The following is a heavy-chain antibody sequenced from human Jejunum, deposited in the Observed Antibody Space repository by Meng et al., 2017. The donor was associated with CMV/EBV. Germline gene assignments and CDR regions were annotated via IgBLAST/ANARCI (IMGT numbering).Heavy chain of an antibody. D-gene: IGHD2-21*01. CDR1: GYTFTDYY. V-gene: IGHV1-2*04. Sequence: KASGYTFTDYYLHWVRQAPGQGLEWMGWINPNNGRTNFAQKFQDWVTLTRDTSISTAYMELSRLNSEHTAVYFCARAKHIDAAAAGDYWGQGTLVTVSS. CDR2: INPNNGRT. CDR3: ARAKHIDAAAAGDY. J-gene: IGHJ4*02.